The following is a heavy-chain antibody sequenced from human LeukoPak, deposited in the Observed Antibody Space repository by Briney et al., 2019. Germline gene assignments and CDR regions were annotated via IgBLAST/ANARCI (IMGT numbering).Heavy chain of an antibody. V-gene: IGHV4-34*01. CDR3: ATNVPGTTYFDP. J-gene: IGHJ4*02. Sequence: SETLSLTCAVYGDSFSGYYWTWIRQPLGKGLEWIGEINHSGSTNYNPSLKSRVTISVDTSKNQFSLNLTSVTAADTAAYYCATNVPGTTYFDPWGQGTLVTVSS. CDR1: GDSFSGYY. CDR2: INHSGST. D-gene: IGHD1-14*01.